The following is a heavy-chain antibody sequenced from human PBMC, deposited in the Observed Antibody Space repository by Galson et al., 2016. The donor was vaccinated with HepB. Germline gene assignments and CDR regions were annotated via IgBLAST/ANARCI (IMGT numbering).Heavy chain of an antibody. V-gene: IGHV3-15*01. D-gene: IGHD1-26*01. J-gene: IGHJ4*02. CDR1: GFTFSDAW. Sequence: SLRLSCAASGFTFSDAWMSWVRQAPGKGLEWVGRIKSKTEGGTTDYAAPVKGRFTISRDDSKNTLYLQMNSLKTEDTAVYYCPPDTVVGPGVLDYWGQGNLVIVSS. CDR2: IKSKTEGGTT. CDR3: PPDTVVGPGVLDY.